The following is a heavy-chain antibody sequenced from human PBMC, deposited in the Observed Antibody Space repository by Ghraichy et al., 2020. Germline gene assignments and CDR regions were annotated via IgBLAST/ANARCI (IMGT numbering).Heavy chain of an antibody. J-gene: IGHJ4*02. V-gene: IGHV3-30-3*01. Sequence: LTCAASGFTFSSYAIHWVRQAPGTGLEWVAAVSKDGSNKYYADSVKGRFTISRDNSKNTLYLQLSNLRAEDTAVYYCASGNSAMWFWGQGTLVTVSS. CDR2: VSKDGSNK. CDR1: GFTFSSYA. CDR3: ASGNSAMWF. D-gene: IGHD5-18*01.